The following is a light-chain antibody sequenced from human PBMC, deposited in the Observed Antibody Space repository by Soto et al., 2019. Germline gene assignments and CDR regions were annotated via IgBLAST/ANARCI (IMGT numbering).Light chain of an antibody. Sequence: DIQMTQSPYTLSASVGERVTITCRASQGISTWLAWYQQKPGTAPKLLIYDASSLESGVPSRFSGSGSGTEFTPTISSLQPDDYATYYCQQYSSYSRTFGQGTKVDIK. CDR2: DAS. V-gene: IGKV1-5*01. CDR1: QGISTW. J-gene: IGKJ1*01. CDR3: QQYSSYSRT.